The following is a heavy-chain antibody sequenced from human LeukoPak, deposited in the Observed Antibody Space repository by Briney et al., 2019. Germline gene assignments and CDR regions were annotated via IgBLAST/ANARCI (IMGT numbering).Heavy chain of an antibody. D-gene: IGHD2-15*01. J-gene: IGHJ4*02. CDR3: AKGTGLLPYYFDY. CDR2: ISSSSSYI. Sequence: GGSLRLSCAASGFTFSSYSMNWVRQAPGKGLEWVSSISSSSSYIYYADSVKGRFTISRDNAKNSLYLQMNSLRAEDTAVYYCAKGTGLLPYYFDYWGQGTLVTASS. CDR1: GFTFSSYS. V-gene: IGHV3-21*04.